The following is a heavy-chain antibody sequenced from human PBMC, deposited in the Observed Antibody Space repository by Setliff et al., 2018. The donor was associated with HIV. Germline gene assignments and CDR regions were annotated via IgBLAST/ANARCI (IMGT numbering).Heavy chain of an antibody. D-gene: IGHD2-21*01. V-gene: IGHV3-23*01. CDR2: ISGSGSTT. J-gene: IGHJ4*02. CDR1: GFTFSSYW. CDR3: SKLQEGHVYSHYDS. Sequence: GGSLRLSCAASGFTFSSYWMNWVRQAPWKGLEWVSSISGSGSTTYYADSVKGRLTISRDNSQNALYLHMNSLRAEDTAVYYCSKLQEGHVYSHYDSCGQGTLVTVSS.